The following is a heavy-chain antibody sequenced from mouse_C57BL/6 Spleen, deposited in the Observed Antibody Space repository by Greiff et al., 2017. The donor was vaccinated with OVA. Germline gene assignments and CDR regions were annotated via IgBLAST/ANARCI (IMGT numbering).Heavy chain of an antibody. CDR1: GYTFTSYW. CDR3: AREENSNYFDY. V-gene: IGHV1-61*01. CDR2: IYPSDSET. D-gene: IGHD2-5*01. Sequence: QVQLQQPGAELVRPGSSVKLSCKASGYTFTSYWMDWVKQRPGQGLEWIGNIYPSDSETHYNQKFKDKATLTVDKSSSTAYMQLSNLTSEASAVYYCAREENSNYFDYWGQGTTLTVSS. J-gene: IGHJ2*01.